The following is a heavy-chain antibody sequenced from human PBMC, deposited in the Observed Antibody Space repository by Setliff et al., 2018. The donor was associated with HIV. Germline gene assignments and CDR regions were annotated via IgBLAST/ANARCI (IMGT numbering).Heavy chain of an antibody. J-gene: IGHJ5*02. V-gene: IGHV4-39*07. D-gene: IGHD3-22*01. CDR2: LHYSGNT. Sequence: SETLSLTCTVSGGSIRSSTSYWGWIRQSPGKGLEWIGSLHYSGNTYYNSSLKSRVTISLDTSKNQFSLKLNSVTAADTVVYYCARDMTYYFDSSGSFGWFDPWGQGTLVTVSS. CDR3: ARDMTYYFDSSGSFGWFDP. CDR1: GGSIRSSTSY.